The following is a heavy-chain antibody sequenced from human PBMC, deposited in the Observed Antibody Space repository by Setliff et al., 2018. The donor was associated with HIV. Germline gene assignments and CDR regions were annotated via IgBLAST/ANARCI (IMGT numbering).Heavy chain of an antibody. Sequence: ASVKVSCKASGYSFTSYYIHWVRQAPGQGLEWMAVINPSVGSTNFAQMFQGRVTMTRDTSATTVYLEINTLRSEDTATYYCTRDRGWELPHPPFFDSWGQGTLVTVSS. CDR3: TRDRGWELPHPPFFDS. V-gene: IGHV1-46*01. J-gene: IGHJ4*02. D-gene: IGHD1-26*01. CDR1: GYSFTSYY. CDR2: INPSVGST.